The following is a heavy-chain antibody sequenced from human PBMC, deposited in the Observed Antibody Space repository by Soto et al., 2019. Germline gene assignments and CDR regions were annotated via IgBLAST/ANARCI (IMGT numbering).Heavy chain of an antibody. J-gene: IGHJ4*02. V-gene: IGHV4-30-4*01. D-gene: IGHD3-10*01. CDR1: GGSISSGDYY. CDR3: ARQFYGSGSYYLDY. CDR2: IYYSGST. Sequence: SETLSLTCTVSGGSISSGDYYWSWIRQPPGKGLEWIGYIYYSGSTYYNPSLKSRVTISIDTSKNQFSLNLSSVTASDTAVYYCARQFYGSGSYYLDYWGQGTLVTVSS.